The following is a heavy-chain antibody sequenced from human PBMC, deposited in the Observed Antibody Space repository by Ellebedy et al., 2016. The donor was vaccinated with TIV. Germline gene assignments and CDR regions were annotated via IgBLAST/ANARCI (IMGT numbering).Heavy chain of an antibody. CDR1: GFTFGDYA. J-gene: IGHJ4*02. D-gene: IGHD3-10*01. CDR3: TRDPETYYYGSGRDY. CDR2: IRTRAYSGTT. Sequence: GGSLRLSXAASGFTFGDYAIHWFRQAPGKGLEWVGFIRTRAYSGTTQYAASVEGRFTISRDDSKNIAYLQMNSLQTEDTAVYYCTRDPETYYYGSGRDYWGQGTLVRVSS. V-gene: IGHV3-49*03.